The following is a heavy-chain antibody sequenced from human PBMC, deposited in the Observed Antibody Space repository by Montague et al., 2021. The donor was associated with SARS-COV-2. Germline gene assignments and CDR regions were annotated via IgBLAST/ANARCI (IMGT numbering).Heavy chain of an antibody. CDR2: IFYSGST. Sequence: SETRSLTCTVSGGSISSSSYYWGWIRQPPGKGLEWIGNIFYSGSTFYNPSLKSRVTISVDTSKNQFSLKLTSLTAADTAIYFCARDRNDGYDRFFDYWGQGTLVTVSS. CDR3: ARDRNDGYDRFFDY. CDR1: GGSISSSSYY. J-gene: IGHJ4*02. V-gene: IGHV4-39*07. D-gene: IGHD5-12*01.